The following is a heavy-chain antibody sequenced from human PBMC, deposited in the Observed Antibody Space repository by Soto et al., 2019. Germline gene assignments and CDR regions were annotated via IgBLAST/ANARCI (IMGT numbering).Heavy chain of an antibody. CDR1: GFTFSSYA. Sequence: GGSLRLSCAASGFTFSSYAMHWVRQAPGKGLEWVAVISYDGSNKYYADSVKGRFTISRDNSKNTLYLQMNSLRAEDTAVYYCARPITTVGYYYGMDVWGQGTTVTVSS. CDR3: ARPITTVGYYYGMDV. D-gene: IGHD4-17*01. J-gene: IGHJ6*02. V-gene: IGHV3-30-3*01. CDR2: ISYDGSNK.